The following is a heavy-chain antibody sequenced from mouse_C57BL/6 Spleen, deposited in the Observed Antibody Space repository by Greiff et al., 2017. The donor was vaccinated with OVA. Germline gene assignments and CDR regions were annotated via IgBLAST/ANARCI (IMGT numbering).Heavy chain of an antibody. CDR2: ISDGGSYT. CDR3: ARDGGYYVGDAMDY. Sequence: EVQRVESGGGLVKPGGSLKLSCAASGFTFSSYAMSWVRQTPEKRLEWVATISDGGSYTYYPDNVKGRFTISRDNAKNNLYLQMSHLKSEDTAMYYCARDGGYYVGDAMDYWGQGTSVTVSS. CDR1: GFTFSSYA. J-gene: IGHJ4*01. D-gene: IGHD2-3*01. V-gene: IGHV5-4*01.